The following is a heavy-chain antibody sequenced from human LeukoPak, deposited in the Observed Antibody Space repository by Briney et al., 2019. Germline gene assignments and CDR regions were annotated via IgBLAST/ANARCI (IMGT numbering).Heavy chain of an antibody. D-gene: IGHD4-23*01. Sequence: PGGSLRLSCAASGFIFSDYYLTWIRQAPGKGLEWVSYISSSGSIKYYADSVKSRFTISRDNAKNSLYLQMNSLRAEDTAVYYCARDDGGKLAFVYWGQGTLVTVSS. CDR1: GFIFSDYY. J-gene: IGHJ4*02. V-gene: IGHV3-11*01. CDR2: ISSSGSIK. CDR3: ARDDGGKLAFVY.